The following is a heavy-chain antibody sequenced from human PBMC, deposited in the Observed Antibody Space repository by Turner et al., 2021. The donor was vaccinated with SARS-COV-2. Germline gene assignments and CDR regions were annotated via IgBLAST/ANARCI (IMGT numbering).Heavy chain of an antibody. V-gene: IGHV3-74*01. J-gene: IGHJ4*02. CDR1: GFTFSSYW. Sequence: EVQLVESGGGLVQPGGSLSLPCAASGFTFSSYWMHWVRQAPGQGLMWVSRIDTDGSTTSYADSVKGRFTISRDNAKNTLYLQMNSLRAEDTAVYYCATSRSFDYWGQGTLVTVSS. D-gene: IGHD6-13*01. CDR2: IDTDGSTT. CDR3: ATSRSFDY.